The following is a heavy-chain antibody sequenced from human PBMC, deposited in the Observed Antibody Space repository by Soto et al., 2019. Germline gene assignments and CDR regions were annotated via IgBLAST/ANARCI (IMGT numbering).Heavy chain of an antibody. CDR3: ASRGTAMVTYYYYGMDV. J-gene: IGHJ6*02. CDR1: GYTFTGYY. CDR2: INPNSGGT. V-gene: IGHV1-2*02. Sequence: ASVKVSCKASGYTFTGYYMHWVRQAPGQGLEWMGWINPNSGGTNYAQKVQGRVTMTRDTSISTAYMELSSLRSEDTAVYYCASRGTAMVTYYYYGMDVWGQGTTVTVSS. D-gene: IGHD5-18*01.